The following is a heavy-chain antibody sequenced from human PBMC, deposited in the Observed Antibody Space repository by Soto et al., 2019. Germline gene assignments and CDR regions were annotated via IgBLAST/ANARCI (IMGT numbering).Heavy chain of an antibody. J-gene: IGHJ6*02. CDR2: IIPIFGTA. D-gene: IGHD2-21*02. V-gene: IGHV1-69*12. CDR1: GGTFSSYA. CDR3: ARGPAYCGGDCYSFDYYYYGMDV. Sequence: QVQLVQSGAEVKKPGSSVKVSCKASGGTFSSYAISWVRQAPGQGLEWMGGIIPIFGTANYAQKFQGRVTITAEESTSTAYMELSSLRSEDTAVYYCARGPAYCGGDCYSFDYYYYGMDVWGQGTTVTVSS.